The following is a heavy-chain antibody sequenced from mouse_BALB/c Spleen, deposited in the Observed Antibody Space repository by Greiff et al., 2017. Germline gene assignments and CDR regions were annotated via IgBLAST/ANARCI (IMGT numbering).Heavy chain of an antibody. Sequence: EVKVVESGGGLVQPGGSRKLSCAASGFTFSSFGMHWVRQAPEKGLEWVAYISSGSSTIYYADTVKGRFSISRDNPKNTLFLQMTSLRSEDTAMYYCAIGNDAFDYWGQGTTLTVSS. CDR2: ISSGSSTI. V-gene: IGHV5-17*02. CDR3: AIGNDAFDY. CDR1: GFTFSSFG. D-gene: IGHD2-2*01. J-gene: IGHJ2*01.